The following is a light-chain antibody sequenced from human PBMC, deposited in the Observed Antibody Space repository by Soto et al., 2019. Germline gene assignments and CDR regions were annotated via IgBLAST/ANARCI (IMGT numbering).Light chain of an antibody. CDR2: AAS. V-gene: IGKV1-12*01. Sequence: DIQMTQSPSSVSASVGDRVTITCRASQSISASLAWYQQKPGTVPNLLIFAASSLQSGVPSRFXXSGAGTEXTXSITXXQPEDFGTYYCQQGDSFPIAFGQGTRLEIK. CDR1: QSISAS. J-gene: IGKJ5*01. CDR3: QQGDSFPIA.